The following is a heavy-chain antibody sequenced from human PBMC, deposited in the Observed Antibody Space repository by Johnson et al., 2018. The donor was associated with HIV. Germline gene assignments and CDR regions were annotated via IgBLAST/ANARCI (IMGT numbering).Heavy chain of an antibody. J-gene: IGHJ3*02. CDR3: ARESRTTVVIRGGAFDI. CDR2: IKQDGSET. CDR1: GFTFRNYW. V-gene: IGHV3-7*01. Sequence: VQLVESGGGLVQPGGSLRLSCAASGFTFRNYWMNWVRQAPGKGLEWVANIKQDGSETYYVESVKGRFTISRDNAKNSLYLQMNSLRAEDTAVYYCARESRTTVVIRGGAFDIWGQGTMVTVSS. D-gene: IGHD4-23*01.